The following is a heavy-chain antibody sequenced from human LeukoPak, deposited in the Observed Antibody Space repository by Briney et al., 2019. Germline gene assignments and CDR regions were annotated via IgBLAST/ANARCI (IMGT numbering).Heavy chain of an antibody. V-gene: IGHV3-9*01. CDR3: AKDSGFLGGYSYGYSFDY. CDR2: ISWNSGSI. D-gene: IGHD5-18*01. Sequence: GRSLRLSCAASGFTFDDYAMHWVRQAPGKGLEWVSGISWNSGSIGYADSVKGRFTISRDNAKNSLYLQMNSLRAEDTALYYCAKDSGFLGGYSYGYSFDYWGQGTLVTVSS. CDR1: GFTFDDYA. J-gene: IGHJ4*02.